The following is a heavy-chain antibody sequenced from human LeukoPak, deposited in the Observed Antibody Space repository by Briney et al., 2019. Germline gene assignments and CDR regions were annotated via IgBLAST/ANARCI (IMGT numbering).Heavy chain of an antibody. CDR2: INHSGST. V-gene: IGHV4-34*01. Sequence: SETLSLTCAVYGGSFSGYYWSWIRQPPGKGLEWIGEINHSGSTNYNPSLKSRVTISVDTSKNQFSLKLSSVTAADTAVYYCAAVTTLSYNWFDPWGQGTLVTVSS. J-gene: IGHJ5*02. CDR3: AAVTTLSYNWFDP. D-gene: IGHD4-17*01. CDR1: GGSFSGYY.